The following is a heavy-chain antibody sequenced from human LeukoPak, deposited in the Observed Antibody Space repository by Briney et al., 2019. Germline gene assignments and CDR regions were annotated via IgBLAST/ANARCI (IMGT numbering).Heavy chain of an antibody. CDR3: ARDLHSSGWTPSVINWFDP. J-gene: IGHJ5*02. CDR1: GFTFSASW. CDR2: INQDGRLK. Sequence: GGSLRLSCAASGFTFSASWMSWVRQTPEKGLEFVANINQDGRLKSLMDSVEGRFTISRDNAKSSVYLQMNNLRVEDTAMYYCARDLHSSGWTPSVINWFDPWGQGTLVTVSS. D-gene: IGHD6-19*01. V-gene: IGHV3-7*01.